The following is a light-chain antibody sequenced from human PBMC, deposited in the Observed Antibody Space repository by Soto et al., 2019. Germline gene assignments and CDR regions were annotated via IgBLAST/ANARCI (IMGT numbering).Light chain of an antibody. CDR2: GAS. V-gene: IGKV3-20*01. Sequence: EIVLPQSPGTLSLSPVERATLSCSASQSVSSSYLAWYQQKPGQAPRLLISGASSRATGIPDRFSGSGSGTDFTLTISRLEPEDFAVYYCQQYGSSPWTFGQGTKVDI. CDR3: QQYGSSPWT. J-gene: IGKJ1*01. CDR1: QSVSSSY.